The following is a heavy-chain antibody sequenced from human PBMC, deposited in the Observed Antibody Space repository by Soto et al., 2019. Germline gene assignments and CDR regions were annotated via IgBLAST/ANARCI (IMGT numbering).Heavy chain of an antibody. Sequence: PSETLSLTCAVYGGSFSGYYWSWIRQPPGKGLEWIGEINHSGSTNYNPSLKSRVTISVDTSKNQFSLKLSSVTAADTAVYYCARGSHLAITMVRGVREARFDYWGKGTLVTVS. CDR2: INHSGST. D-gene: IGHD3-10*01. V-gene: IGHV4-34*01. CDR3: ARGSHLAITMVRGVREARFDY. CDR1: GGSFSGYY. J-gene: IGHJ4*02.